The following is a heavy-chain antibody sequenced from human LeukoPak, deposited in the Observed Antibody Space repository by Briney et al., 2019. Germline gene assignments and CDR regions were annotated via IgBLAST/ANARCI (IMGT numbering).Heavy chain of an antibody. V-gene: IGHV3-23*01. D-gene: IGHD3-16*01. J-gene: IGHJ6*03. CDR1: GFTFSSYA. CDR3: AKLGGHPLHNYYVGV. Sequence: PGGSLRLSCAASGFTFSSYAMRWGRQAPGKGLEWVSGILDSGYSTYYANSVKGRFTISRDNSNNTLYLQMNSLRAEDTAVYYCAKLGGHPLHNYYVGVWGKGTTVAVSS. CDR2: ILDSGYST.